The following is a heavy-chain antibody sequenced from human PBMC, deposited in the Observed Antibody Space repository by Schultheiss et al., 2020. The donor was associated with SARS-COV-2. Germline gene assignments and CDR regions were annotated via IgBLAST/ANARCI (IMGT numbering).Heavy chain of an antibody. CDR1: GYTFTSYV. Sequence: SVKVSCKASGYTFTSYVISWVRQAPGQGLEWMGGIIPIFGTANYAQKFQGRVTITADESTSTAYMELSSLRSEDTAVYYCARDMAPPSYYGMDVWGQGTTVTVSS. D-gene: IGHD3-10*01. J-gene: IGHJ6*02. V-gene: IGHV1-69*13. CDR3: ARDMAPPSYYGMDV. CDR2: IIPIFGTA.